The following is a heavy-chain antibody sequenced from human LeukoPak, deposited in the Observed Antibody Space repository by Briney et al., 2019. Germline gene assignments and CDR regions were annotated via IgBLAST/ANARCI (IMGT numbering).Heavy chain of an antibody. CDR2: IYYSGST. Sequence: PSETLSLTCIVSGGSIRSRSYYWGWIRQPPGKGLEWIGYIYYSGSTSYNPSLKSRVTISVDTSKNQFSLKLSSVTAADTAVYYCAREEALGSGSFDYWGQGTLVTVSS. J-gene: IGHJ4*02. CDR1: GGSIRSRSYY. CDR3: AREEALGSGSFDY. D-gene: IGHD1-26*01. V-gene: IGHV4-61*01.